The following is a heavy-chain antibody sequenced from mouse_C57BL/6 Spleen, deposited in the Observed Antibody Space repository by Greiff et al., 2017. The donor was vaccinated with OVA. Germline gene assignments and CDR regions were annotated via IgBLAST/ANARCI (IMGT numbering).Heavy chain of an antibody. V-gene: IGHV1-69*01. J-gene: IGHJ3*01. D-gene: IGHD2-4*01. CDR3: ARKGNDYDGFAY. Sequence: QVQLKQPGAELVMPGASVKLSCKASGYTFTSYWMHWVKQRPGQGLEWIGEIDPSDSYTNYNQKFKGKSTLTVDKSSSTAYMQLSSLTSEDSAVYNSARKGNDYDGFAYWGQGTLVTVSA. CDR1: GYTFTSYW. CDR2: IDPSDSYT.